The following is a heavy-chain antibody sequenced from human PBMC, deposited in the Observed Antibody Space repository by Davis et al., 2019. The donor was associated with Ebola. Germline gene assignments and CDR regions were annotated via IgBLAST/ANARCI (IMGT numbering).Heavy chain of an antibody. V-gene: IGHV1-69*04. D-gene: IGHD1-26*01. CDR2: IIPILGIA. CDR3: AREVGPIDY. Sequence: SVKVSCKASGYTFTGYYMHWVRQAPGQGLEWMGRIIPILGIANYAQKFQGRVTITRDTSASTAYMELSSLRSEDTAVYYCAREVGPIDYWGQGTLVTVSS. CDR1: GYTFTGYY. J-gene: IGHJ4*02.